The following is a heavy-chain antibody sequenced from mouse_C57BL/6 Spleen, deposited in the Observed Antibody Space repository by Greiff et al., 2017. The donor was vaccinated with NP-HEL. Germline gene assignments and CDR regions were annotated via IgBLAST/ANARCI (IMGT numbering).Heavy chain of an antibody. J-gene: IGHJ1*03. V-gene: IGHV3-6*01. CDR2: ISYDGSN. D-gene: IGHD2-4*01. Sequence: EVQLQESGPGLVKPSQSLSLTCSVTGYSITSGYYWNWIRQFPGNKLEWMGYISYDGSNNYNPSLKNRISITRDTSKNQFFLKLNSVTTEDTATYYCASLYYDYSWYFDVWGTGTTVTVSS. CDR3: ASLYYDYSWYFDV. CDR1: GYSITSGYY.